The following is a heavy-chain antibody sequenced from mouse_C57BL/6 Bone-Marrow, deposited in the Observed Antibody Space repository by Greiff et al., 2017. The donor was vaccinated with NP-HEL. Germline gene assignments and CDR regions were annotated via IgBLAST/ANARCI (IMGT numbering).Heavy chain of an antibody. CDR3: ASLGYFYY. Sequence: ESGPGLVKPSQSLSLTCSVTGYSITSGYYWNWIRQFPGNKLEWMGYISYDGSNNYNPSLKNRISITRDTSKNQFFLKLNSVTTEDTATYYCASLGYFYYWGQGTTLTVSS. CDR1: GYSITSGYY. V-gene: IGHV3-6*01. D-gene: IGHD4-1*01. CDR2: ISYDGSN. J-gene: IGHJ2*01.